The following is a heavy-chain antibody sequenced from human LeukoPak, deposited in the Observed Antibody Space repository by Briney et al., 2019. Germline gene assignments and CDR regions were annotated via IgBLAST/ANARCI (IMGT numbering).Heavy chain of an antibody. CDR3: AKQDYDFWSAPRGAFDI. CDR1: GFTFSSYA. Sequence: GGSLRLSCAASGFTFSSYAMSWVRQAPGKGLEWVSAISGSGGSTYYADSVKGRFTISRDNSKNTLYLQMNSLRAEDTAVYYCAKQDYDFWSAPRGAFDIWGQGTMVTVSS. V-gene: IGHV3-23*01. D-gene: IGHD3-3*01. CDR2: ISGSGGST. J-gene: IGHJ3*02.